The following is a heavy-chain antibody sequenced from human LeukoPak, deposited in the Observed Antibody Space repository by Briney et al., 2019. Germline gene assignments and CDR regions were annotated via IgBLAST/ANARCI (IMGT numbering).Heavy chain of an antibody. D-gene: IGHD6-19*01. CDR1: GGSISSFY. CDR3: ARHAHIAVVAPEFDP. J-gene: IGHJ5*02. V-gene: IGHV4-59*08. Sequence: SETLSLTCTVSGGSISSFYWSWIRQPPGKGLEWIGCMYYRGSTNYNPSLKSRVTISEDTSKNQSSLKLSSVTAADTAVYYCARHAHIAVVAPEFDPWGQGTLVTVS. CDR2: MYYRGST.